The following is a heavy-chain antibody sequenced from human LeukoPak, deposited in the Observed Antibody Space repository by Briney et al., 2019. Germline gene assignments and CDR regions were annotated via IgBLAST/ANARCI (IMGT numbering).Heavy chain of an antibody. D-gene: IGHD6-13*01. CDR2: IYYSGGT. CDR3: ARQSDSSWTFDY. V-gene: IGHV4-59*01. Sequence: SETLSLTCTVSGGSINSYSWSWLRQPPGKGLEWIGYIYYSGGTNYSPSLKSRVTISIDTSKKQFSLKLSSVTTADTAVYYCARQSDSSWTFDYWGQGTLVTVSS. CDR1: GGSINSYS. J-gene: IGHJ4*02.